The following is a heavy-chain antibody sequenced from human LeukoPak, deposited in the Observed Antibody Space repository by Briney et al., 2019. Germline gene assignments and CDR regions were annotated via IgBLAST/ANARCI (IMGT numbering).Heavy chain of an antibody. Sequence: GGSLRLSCAASGFTLSSYGMHWVRQAPGKGLEWVAFIRYDGSNKYYADSVKGRFTISRDNSKNTLYLQMNSLRAEDTAVYYCARDRLHYGEYEKTFDYWGQGTLVTVSS. D-gene: IGHD4-17*01. CDR1: GFTLSSYG. CDR3: ARDRLHYGEYEKTFDY. J-gene: IGHJ4*02. CDR2: IRYDGSNK. V-gene: IGHV3-30*02.